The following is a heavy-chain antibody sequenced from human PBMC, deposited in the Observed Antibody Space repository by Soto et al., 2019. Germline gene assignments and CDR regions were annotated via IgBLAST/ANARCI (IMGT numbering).Heavy chain of an antibody. D-gene: IGHD3-10*01. Sequence: SLRLSCAASGFTFDDYAMHWVRQAPGKGLEWVSGISWNSGSIGYADSVKGRFTISRDNAKNSLYLQMNSLRAEDTALYYCAKDKGMVRGVIPYYFDYWGQGTLVTVSS. CDR2: ISWNSGSI. CDR1: GFTFDDYA. CDR3: AKDKGMVRGVIPYYFDY. J-gene: IGHJ4*02. V-gene: IGHV3-9*01.